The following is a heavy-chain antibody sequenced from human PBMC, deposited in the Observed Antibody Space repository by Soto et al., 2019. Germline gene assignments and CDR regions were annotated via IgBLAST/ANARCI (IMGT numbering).Heavy chain of an antibody. CDR2: INHSGST. J-gene: IGHJ4*02. Sequence: PSETLSLTCAVYGGSFSGYYWSWISQPPGKGLEWIGEINHSGSTNYNPSLKSRVTISVDTSKNQFSLKLSSVTAADTAVYYCARARGRYYDSSGYYSPLYYFDYWGQGTLVTVSS. CDR1: GGSFSGYY. CDR3: ARARGRYYDSSGYYSPLYYFDY. D-gene: IGHD3-22*01. V-gene: IGHV4-34*01.